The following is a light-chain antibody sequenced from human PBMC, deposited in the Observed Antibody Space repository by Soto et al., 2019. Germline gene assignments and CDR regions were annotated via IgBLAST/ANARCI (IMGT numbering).Light chain of an antibody. CDR1: SSDVGGYNY. V-gene: IGLV2-8*01. Sequence: QSALTQPPSASGSPGQSVTISCTGTSSDVGGYNYDSWYQQHPGKAPKLMIYEVSKRPSGVRDRFSGSKSGNTASLTVSGVQAEDEADYYCSSYAGSNNFVFGGGTKLTVL. J-gene: IGLJ2*01. CDR2: EVS. CDR3: SSYAGSNNFV.